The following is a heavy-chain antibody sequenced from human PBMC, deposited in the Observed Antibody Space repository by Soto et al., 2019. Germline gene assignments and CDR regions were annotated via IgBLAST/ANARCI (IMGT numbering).Heavy chain of an antibody. D-gene: IGHD6-6*01. Sequence: TETLSLPCTVSADSLSSSSDYYGRLRQPPGKGLEWIGGIYYSGRTYYIPPLNSRVAISVVTSKNQFALKLSSVPAADTAVYYCARTVAARLYMDVWGKGPTVTVSS. CDR2: IYYSGRT. CDR1: ADSLSSSSDY. V-gene: IGHV4-39*01. CDR3: ARTVAARLYMDV. J-gene: IGHJ6*03.